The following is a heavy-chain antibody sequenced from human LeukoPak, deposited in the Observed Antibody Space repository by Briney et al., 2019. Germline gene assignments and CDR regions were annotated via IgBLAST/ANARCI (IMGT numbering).Heavy chain of an antibody. J-gene: IGHJ4*02. CDR3: ASARHGDYVWDY. D-gene: IGHD4-17*01. CDR1: GYSFTYW. Sequence: GGSLKISCKGSGYSFTYWIGWVRQMPEKGLEWMGIIYSGDSHTKYSPSFQGRVTISADKSISTAYLQWSSLEASDTAMYYCASARHGDYVWDYWGQGTLVTVSS. V-gene: IGHV5-51*01. CDR2: IYSGDSHT.